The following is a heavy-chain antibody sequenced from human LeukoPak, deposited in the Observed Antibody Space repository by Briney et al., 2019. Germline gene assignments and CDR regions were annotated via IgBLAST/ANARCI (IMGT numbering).Heavy chain of an antibody. J-gene: IGHJ6*03. V-gene: IGHV4-39*01. CDR1: GGSISSSSYY. D-gene: IGHD3-3*01. CDR2: IYYSGST. Sequence: SETLSLTCTVSGGSISSSSYYWGWIRQPPGKGLEWIGSIYYSGSTYYNPSLKSRVTISVDTSKNQFSLKLSSVTAADTAVYYCASRSFPDYDFWSGPEYYYYYMDVWGKGTTVTVSS. CDR3: ASRSFPDYDFWSGPEYYYYYMDV.